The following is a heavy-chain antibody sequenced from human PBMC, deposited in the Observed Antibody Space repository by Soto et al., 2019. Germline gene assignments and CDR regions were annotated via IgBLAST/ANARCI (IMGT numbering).Heavy chain of an antibody. J-gene: IGHJ6*02. CDR2: ISGSGGST. Sequence: QPGGSLRLSCAASGFTFSSYAMSWVRQAPGKGLEWVSAISGSGGSTYYADSVKGRFTISRDNSKNTLYLQMNSLRAEDTAVYYCAKARDVDRWEYYYYGMDVWGQGTTVTVSS. CDR1: GFTFSSYA. D-gene: IGHD5-12*01. CDR3: AKARDVDRWEYYYYGMDV. V-gene: IGHV3-23*01.